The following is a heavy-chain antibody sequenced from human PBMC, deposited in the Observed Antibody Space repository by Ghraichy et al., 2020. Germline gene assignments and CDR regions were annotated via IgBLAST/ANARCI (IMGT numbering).Heavy chain of an antibody. J-gene: IGHJ2*01. CDR3: ARPARYCSSTSCTYRYWYFDL. CDR1: GGSISSYY. D-gene: IGHD2-2*01. CDR2: IYTSGST. V-gene: IGHV4-4*09. Sequence: SETLSLTCTVSGGSISSYYWSWIRQPPGKGLEWIGYIYTSGSTNYNPSLKSRVTISVDTSKNQFSLKLSSVTAADTAVYYCARPARYCSSTSCTYRYWYFDLWGRGTLVTVSS.